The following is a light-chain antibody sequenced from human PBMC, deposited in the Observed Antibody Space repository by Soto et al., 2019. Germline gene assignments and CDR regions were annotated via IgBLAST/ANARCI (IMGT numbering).Light chain of an antibody. Sequence: QSVLTQPRSASGTPGQRVTFSCSGSSSNIGSNYVYWYQQLPGTAPKLLIYSNNLRPSGVPDRFSGSKSGTSASLAISGLQSEDEADYYCAAWDDSLSGVVFGGGTKLTVL. J-gene: IGLJ2*01. V-gene: IGLV1-47*02. CDR3: AAWDDSLSGVV. CDR1: SSNIGSNY. CDR2: SNN.